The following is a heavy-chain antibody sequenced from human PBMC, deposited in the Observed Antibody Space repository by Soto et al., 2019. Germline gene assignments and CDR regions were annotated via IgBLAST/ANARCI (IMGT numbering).Heavy chain of an antibody. CDR2: ISSSSYI. CDR1: GFTFSSYS. V-gene: IGHV3-21*01. Sequence: GGSLRLSCAASGFTFSSYSMNWVRQAPGKGLEWVSSISSSSYIYYADSVKGRFTISRDNAKNSLYLQMNSLRAEDTAVYYCARVDPRLGYGMDVWGQGTTVTVSS. J-gene: IGHJ6*02. D-gene: IGHD7-27*01. CDR3: ARVDPRLGYGMDV.